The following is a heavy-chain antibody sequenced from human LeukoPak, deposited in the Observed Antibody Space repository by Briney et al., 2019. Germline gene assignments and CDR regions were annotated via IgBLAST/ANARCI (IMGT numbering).Heavy chain of an antibody. CDR2: FYYNGTT. J-gene: IGHJ4*02. CDR1: GDLVSHSTTNY. Sequence: SETLSLTCTVSGDLVSHSTTNYWAWIRQPPGKGLEWIGSFYYNGTTYYNASLESRVTVSVDTFKNQFSLKVNSMSAADTAVYFCARQPVVNRGAVASNFDYWGQGILVTVSS. V-gene: IGHV4-39*01. CDR3: ARQPVVNRGAVASNFDY. D-gene: IGHD6-19*01.